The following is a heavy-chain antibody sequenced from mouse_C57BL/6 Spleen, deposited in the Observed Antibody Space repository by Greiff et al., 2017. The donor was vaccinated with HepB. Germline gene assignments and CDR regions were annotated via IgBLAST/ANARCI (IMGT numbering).Heavy chain of an antibody. CDR2: IYPGDGDT. CDR3: ARWCYDGFAY. J-gene: IGHJ3*01. Sequence: VKLQESGPELVKPGASVKISCKASGYAFSSSWMNWVKQRPGKGLEWIGRIYPGDGDTNYNGKFKGKATLTADKSSSTAYMQLSSLTSEDSAFYFCARWCYDGFAYWGQGTLVTVSA. V-gene: IGHV1-82*01. D-gene: IGHD2-12*01. CDR1: GYAFSSSW.